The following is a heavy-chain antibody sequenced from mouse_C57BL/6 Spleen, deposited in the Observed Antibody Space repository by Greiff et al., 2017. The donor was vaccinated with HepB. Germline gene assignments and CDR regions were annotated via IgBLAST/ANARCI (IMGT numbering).Heavy chain of an antibody. CDR2: ISYDGSN. V-gene: IGHV3-6*01. J-gene: IGHJ3*01. CDR3: ARVQVTTVAY. CDR1: GYSFTSGYY. D-gene: IGHD1-1*01. Sequence: EVKLVESGPGLVKPSQSLSLTCSVTGYSFTSGYYWNWIRQFPGNKLEWMGYISYDGSNNYNQSLKNRISITRDTSKNQFFLKLNSVTTEDTATYYCARVQVTTVAYWGQGTLVTVSA.